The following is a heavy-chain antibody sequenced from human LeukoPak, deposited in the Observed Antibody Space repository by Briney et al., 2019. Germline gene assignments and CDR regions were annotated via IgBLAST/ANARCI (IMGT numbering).Heavy chain of an antibody. CDR2: IYNTGST. Sequence: SETLSLTCTVSGGSISGYYWNWIRQPAGKGLEWIGRIYNTGSTNFNPSLKSRVTMSVDTSMDQSSLWLTSVTAADTAVYYCARETLVRGVTHFDYWGQGTLVTVSS. V-gene: IGHV4-4*07. D-gene: IGHD3-10*01. CDR3: ARETLVRGVTHFDY. J-gene: IGHJ4*02. CDR1: GGSISGYY.